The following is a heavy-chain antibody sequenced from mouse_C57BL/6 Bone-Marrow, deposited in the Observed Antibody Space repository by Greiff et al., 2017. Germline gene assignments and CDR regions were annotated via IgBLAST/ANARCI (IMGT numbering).Heavy chain of an antibody. D-gene: IGHD1-1*01. Sequence: VMLVESGPGLVQPSQSLSITCTVSGFSLTSYGVHWVRQSPGKGLEWLGVIWSGGSTDYNAAFISRLSISKDNSKSQVFFKMNSLQADDTAIYYCARVPHYYGSSLYYAMDYWGQGTSVTVSS. CDR1: GFSLTSYG. CDR2: IWSGGST. J-gene: IGHJ4*01. CDR3: ARVPHYYGSSLYYAMDY. V-gene: IGHV2-2*01.